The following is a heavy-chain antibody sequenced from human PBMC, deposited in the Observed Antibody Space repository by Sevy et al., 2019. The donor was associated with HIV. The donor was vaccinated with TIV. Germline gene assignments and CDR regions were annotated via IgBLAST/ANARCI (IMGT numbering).Heavy chain of an antibody. D-gene: IGHD2-2*01. CDR1: GFTFSSYA. Sequence: GGSLRLSCAASGFTFSSYAMHWVRQAPGKGLEWVAVISYDGSNKYYADSVKGRFTISRDNSKNTLYLQMTSLRGEDTAVYYCARVGLDIVVVPAAKRDDYYYYYMDVWGKGTTVTVSS. J-gene: IGHJ6*03. CDR3: ARVGLDIVVVPAAKRDDYYYYYMDV. V-gene: IGHV3-30-3*01. CDR2: ISYDGSNK.